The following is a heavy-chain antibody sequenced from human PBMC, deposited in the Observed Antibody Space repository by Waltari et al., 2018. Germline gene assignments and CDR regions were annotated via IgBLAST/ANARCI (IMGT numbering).Heavy chain of an antibody. J-gene: IGHJ4*02. CDR3: AREDLAVRKTGGFDY. V-gene: IGHV4-61*02. D-gene: IGHD6-19*01. Sequence: QVLLHESGPGLMQASQTLSLPCTVSGDSIRRADYYWSWIRRPAGQEMQWIGRVSSTGGANYDPSLKRRATISVDSSKNQCSLSLTSVTAADTATYYCAREDLAVRKTGGFDYWGQGVLVSVSS. CDR1: GDSIRRADYY. CDR2: VSSTGGA.